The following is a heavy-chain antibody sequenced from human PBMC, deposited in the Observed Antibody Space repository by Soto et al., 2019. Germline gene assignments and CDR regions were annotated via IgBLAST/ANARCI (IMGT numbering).Heavy chain of an antibody. CDR1: GFTFSSYS. CDR3: AREILGYSSGWYRSFDY. J-gene: IGHJ4*02. Sequence: GGSLRLSCAASGFTFSSYSMNWVRQAPGKGLEWVSSISSSSSYIYYADSVKGRFTISRDNAKNSLYLQMNSLRAEDTAVYYCAREILGYSSGWYRSFDYWGQGTLVTVSS. CDR2: ISSSSSYI. D-gene: IGHD6-19*01. V-gene: IGHV3-21*01.